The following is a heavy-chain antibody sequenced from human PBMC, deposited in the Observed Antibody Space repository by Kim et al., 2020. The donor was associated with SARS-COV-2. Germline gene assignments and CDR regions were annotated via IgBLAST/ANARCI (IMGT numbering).Heavy chain of an antibody. J-gene: IGHJ6*02. Sequence: ASVKVSCKASGYTFTSYDINWVRQATGQGLEWMGWMNPNCGNTGYAQKFQGRVTMTRNTSISTAYMELSSLRSEDTAVYYCARGLYYDFWCGYYNYYYYGMDVWGQGTTVTVSS. CDR2: MNPNCGNT. CDR1: GYTFTSYD. D-gene: IGHD3-3*01. V-gene: IGHV1-8*01. CDR3: ARGLYYDFWCGYYNYYYYGMDV.